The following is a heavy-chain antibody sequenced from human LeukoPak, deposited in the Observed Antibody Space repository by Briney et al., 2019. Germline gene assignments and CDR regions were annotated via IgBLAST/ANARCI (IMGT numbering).Heavy chain of an antibody. J-gene: IGHJ4*02. CDR3: ARDMRNGAGIFLDY. CDR2: VSGGGFTT. CDR1: GFTFSSYA. V-gene: IGHV3-23*01. D-gene: IGHD2-15*01. Sequence: GGSLRLSCVASGFTFSSYAINWVRQAPGEGLEWVSGVSGGGFTTHHADSVKGRFTISRDNFKNTLYLQMNSLRADDTAVYYCARDMRNGAGIFLDYWSQGTLVTVSS.